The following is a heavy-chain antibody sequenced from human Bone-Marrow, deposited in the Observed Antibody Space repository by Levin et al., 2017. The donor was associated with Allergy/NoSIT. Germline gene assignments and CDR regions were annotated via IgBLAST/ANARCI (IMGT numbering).Heavy chain of an antibody. V-gene: IGHV1-2*02. Sequence: GASVKVSCKTSGYTFSGYYMNWVRQAPGQGLEWMGCIKSNSGGTKYAQRFQGRVTMSWDTSVSTAYMELSRLTSDDTAIYYCASGAHTYLIGSFDYWGQGVLVTVSS. CDR1: GYTFSGYY. J-gene: IGHJ4*02. CDR3: ASGAHTYLIGSFDY. D-gene: IGHD2/OR15-2a*01. CDR2: IKSNSGGT.